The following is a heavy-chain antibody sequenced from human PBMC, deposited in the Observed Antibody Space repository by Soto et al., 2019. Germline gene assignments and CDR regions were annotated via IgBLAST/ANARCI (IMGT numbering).Heavy chain of an antibody. CDR1: GFTFRSYA. J-gene: IGHJ6*02. V-gene: IGHV3-23*01. Sequence: GSLRLSCAVSGFTFRSYAMSWVRQAPGKGLEWVSTISDSGGSTYYADSVKGRFAISRDNSKNTLYLQMNSLRAEDTAVYYCAKGLAQGYYYYGMDVWGQGTTVTVSS. CDR2: ISDSGGST. CDR3: AKGLAQGYYYYGMDV.